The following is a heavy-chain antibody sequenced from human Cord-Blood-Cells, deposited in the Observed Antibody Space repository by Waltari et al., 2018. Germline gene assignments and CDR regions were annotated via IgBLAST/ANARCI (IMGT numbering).Heavy chain of an antibody. J-gene: IGHJ6*03. D-gene: IGHD2-2*01. CDR1: GGSVSSVSYY. CDR2: IYYGGST. Sequence: QVQLQASGPALVKPSATLSLTCTVSGGSVSSVSYYWRWIRAPTGMGPGSSRYIYYGGSTNYNPSLKSRVTISVDTSKNQFSLKLSSVTAADTAVYYCARVRSPVVVPAAKDLLGVYYMDVWGKGTTVTVSS. CDR3: ARVRSPVVVPAAKDLLGVYYMDV. V-gene: IGHV4-61*01.